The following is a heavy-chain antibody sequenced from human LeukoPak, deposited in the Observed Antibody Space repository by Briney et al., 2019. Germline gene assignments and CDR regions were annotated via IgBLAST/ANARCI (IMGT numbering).Heavy chain of an antibody. D-gene: IGHD3-22*01. V-gene: IGHV4-34*01. CDR3: ARRLLEVDY. CDR2: INHSGST. Sequence: SETLSLTCAVYGGSFSGYYWSWIRQPPGKGLEWIGEINHSGSTNYNPSLKSRVTISVDTSKNQFSLKLSSVTAADTAVYYCARRLLEVDYWGQGTLVTVSS. CDR1: GGSFSGYY. J-gene: IGHJ4*02.